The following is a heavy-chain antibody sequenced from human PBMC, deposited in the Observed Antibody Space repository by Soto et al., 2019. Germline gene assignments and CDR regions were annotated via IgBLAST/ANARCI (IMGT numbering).Heavy chain of an antibody. Sequence: PGGSLRLSCVGSGFTFSNVWMRWVRQAPGKGLEWVGRIKSKTDGGTTNYAAPVKGRFTISRDDSKNTLYLQMNSLKTEDTAVYFCSTAPISLWGQGTLVTVSS. CDR2: IKSKTDGGTT. CDR3: STAPISL. V-gene: IGHV3-15*01. J-gene: IGHJ4*02. CDR1: GFTFSNVW.